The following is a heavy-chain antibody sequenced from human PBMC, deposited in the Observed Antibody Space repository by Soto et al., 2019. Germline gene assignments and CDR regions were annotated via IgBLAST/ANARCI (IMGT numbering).Heavy chain of an antibody. CDR1: GGSFSGYY. CDR3: ARAHPPRYCTNGVCYMLYYYYYGMDV. Sequence: SETLSLTCAVYGGSFSGYYWSWIRHPPGKGLEWIGEINHSGSTNYNPSLKSRVTISVDTSKNQFSLKLSSVTAADTAVYYCARAHPPRYCTNGVCYMLYYYYYGMDVWGQGTTVTVSS. D-gene: IGHD2-8*01. J-gene: IGHJ6*02. V-gene: IGHV4-34*01. CDR2: INHSGST.